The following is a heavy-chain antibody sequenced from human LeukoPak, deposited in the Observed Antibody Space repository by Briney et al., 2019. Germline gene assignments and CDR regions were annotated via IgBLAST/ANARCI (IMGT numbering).Heavy chain of an antibody. Sequence: GGSLRLSCAASGFTFSTYAMHWVRQAPGKGLEYVSAISNNGGSTYYANSVKGRFTISRDNSKNTLYLQMNSLTAEDTAIYYCAKATGTLGNWGQGTLVTVSS. CDR1: GFTFSTYA. D-gene: IGHD1-1*01. CDR3: AKATGTLGN. J-gene: IGHJ4*02. V-gene: IGHV3-64*01. CDR2: ISNNGGST.